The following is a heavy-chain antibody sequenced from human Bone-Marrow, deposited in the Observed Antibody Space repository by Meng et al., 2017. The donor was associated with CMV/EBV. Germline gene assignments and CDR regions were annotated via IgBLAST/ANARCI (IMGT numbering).Heavy chain of an antibody. Sequence: GSLRLSCTVSGGSISSSSYYWGWIRQPPGKGLEWIGSIYYSGSTYYNPSLKSRVTISVDTSKNQFSLKLSSVTAADTAVYYCARDGGEMATISWGQGTLVTVSS. CDR3: ARDGGEMATIS. CDR1: GGSISSSSYY. V-gene: IGHV4-39*07. D-gene: IGHD5-24*01. J-gene: IGHJ5*02. CDR2: IYYSGST.